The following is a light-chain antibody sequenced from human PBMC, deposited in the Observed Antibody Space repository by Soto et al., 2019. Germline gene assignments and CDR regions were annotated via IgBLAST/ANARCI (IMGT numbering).Light chain of an antibody. CDR3: QQYNNWPL. V-gene: IGKV3-15*01. Sequence: EMTQFPSTLSVSTGERATLSCRASQSVSSNLAWYQQKPGQAPRLLIYGASTRATGIPARFSGSGSGTEFTLTISSLQSEDFAVYYCQQYNNWPLFGPGTKVDIK. J-gene: IGKJ3*01. CDR2: GAS. CDR1: QSVSSN.